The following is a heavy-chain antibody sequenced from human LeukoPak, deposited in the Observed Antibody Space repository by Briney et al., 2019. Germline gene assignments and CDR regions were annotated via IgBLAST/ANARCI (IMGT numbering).Heavy chain of an antibody. J-gene: IGHJ4*02. CDR1: GGSFSGYY. CDR3: ARRFDYVWGSYRRVYYFDY. D-gene: IGHD3-16*02. Sequence: SETLSLTCAVYGGSFSGYYWSWIRQPPGKGLEWIGEINHSGSTNYNPSLKSRVTISVDTSKNQFSLKLSSVTAADTAVYYCARRFDYVWGSYRRVYYFDYWGQGTLVTVSS. CDR2: INHSGST. V-gene: IGHV4-34*01.